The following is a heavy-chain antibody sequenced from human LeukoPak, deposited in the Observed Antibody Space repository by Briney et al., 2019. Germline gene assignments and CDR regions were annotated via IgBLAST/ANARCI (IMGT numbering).Heavy chain of an antibody. V-gene: IGHV4-39*07. J-gene: IGHJ6*02. CDR2: IYYSGNT. CDR1: GGSISSSNYY. D-gene: IGHD3-9*01. CDR3: ARVPSYDILTGYPLDV. Sequence: PSETLSLTCTVSGGSISSSNYYWGWIRQPPGKGLEWIGSIYYSGNTYYNPSLKSRVTISVDTSKNQFSLKLSSVTAADTAVYYCARVPSYDILTGYPLDVWGQGTTVTVSS.